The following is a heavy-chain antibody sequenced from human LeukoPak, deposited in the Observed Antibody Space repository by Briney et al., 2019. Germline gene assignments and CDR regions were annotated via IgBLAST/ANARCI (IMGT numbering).Heavy chain of an antibody. Sequence: PGGSLRLSCAASGFTFSSYNMNWVRQAPGKGLEWVSYISSSSTTYYADSVKGRFTISRDNAKNSLYLQMNSLRAEDTAVYYCARNVDISGTFDYWGQGTLVTVSS. J-gene: IGHJ4*02. CDR3: ARNVDISGTFDY. CDR2: ISSSSTT. CDR1: GFTFSSYN. D-gene: IGHD5-12*01. V-gene: IGHV3-48*01.